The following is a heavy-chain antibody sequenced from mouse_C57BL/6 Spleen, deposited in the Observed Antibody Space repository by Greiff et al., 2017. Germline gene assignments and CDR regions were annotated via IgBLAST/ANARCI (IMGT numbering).Heavy chain of an antibody. CDR3: ARGNYYGSSYFDY. CDR1: GYSITSGYY. Sequence: EVKLQESGPGLVKPSQSLSLTCSVTGYSITSGYYWNWIRQFPGNKLEWMGNISYDGSNNYNPSLKNRISITRDTSKNQFFLKLNSVTTEDTATYYGARGNYYGSSYFDYWGQGTTLTVSS. J-gene: IGHJ2*01. V-gene: IGHV3-6*01. D-gene: IGHD1-1*01. CDR2: ISYDGSN.